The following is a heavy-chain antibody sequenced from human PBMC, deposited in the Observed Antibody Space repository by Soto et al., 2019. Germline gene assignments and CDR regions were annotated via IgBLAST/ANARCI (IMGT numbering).Heavy chain of an antibody. CDR1: GGTFGSYA. J-gene: IGHJ6*02. CDR2: IIPITGTA. D-gene: IGHD2-2*01. CDR3: ARSQGSSTSLEIYYYYYYGMDV. V-gene: IGHV1-69*01. Sequence: QVQLVQSGAEVKKLGSSVKVSCKASGGTFGSYAISWVRQAPGQGPEWMGGIIPITGTANYAQKFQGRVTITADESTSTASMQLSSLRSEDTAVYYCARSQGSSTSLEIYYYYYYGMDVWGQGTTVTVSS.